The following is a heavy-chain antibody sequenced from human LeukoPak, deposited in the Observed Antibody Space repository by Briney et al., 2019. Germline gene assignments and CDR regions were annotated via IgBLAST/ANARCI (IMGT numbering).Heavy chain of an antibody. J-gene: IGHJ4*02. CDR2: INHSGSI. CDR3: ARIQGYYRYQSFDY. Sequence: SETLSLTCAVYGGSFSGYYWTWIRQPPGKGLEWIGEINHSGSINYNPSLKSRVTISVDTSKNQFSLNLTSVTAADTAMYYCARIQGYYRYQSFDYWGQGTLVTVSS. CDR1: GGSFSGYY. D-gene: IGHD2-15*01. V-gene: IGHV4-34*01.